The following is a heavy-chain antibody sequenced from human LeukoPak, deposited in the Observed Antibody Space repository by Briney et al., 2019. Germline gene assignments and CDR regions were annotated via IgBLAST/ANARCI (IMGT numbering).Heavy chain of an antibody. CDR3: ARERGYDFWSGYRLTGWFDP. D-gene: IGHD3-3*01. Sequence: SETLSLTCAVYGGSFSGYYWSWIRQPPGKGLEWIGYIYYSGSTNYSPSLKSRVTISVDTSKNQFSLKLSSVTAADTAVYYCARERGYDFWSGYRLTGWFDPWGQGTLVTVSS. CDR1: GGSFSGYY. CDR2: IYYSGST. J-gene: IGHJ5*02. V-gene: IGHV4-59*01.